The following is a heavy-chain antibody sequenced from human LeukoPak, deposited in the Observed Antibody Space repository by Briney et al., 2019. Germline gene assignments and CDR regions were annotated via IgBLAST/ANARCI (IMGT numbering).Heavy chain of an antibody. CDR1: GFTFDDYA. V-gene: IGHV3-9*01. D-gene: IGHD6-13*01. CDR2: ISWNSGSI. CDR3: AKEGIAAAGEDDSWFDP. J-gene: IGHJ5*02. Sequence: GGSLRLSCAASGFTFDDYAMHWVRQAPGKGLEWVSGISWNSGSIGYADSVKGRFTISRDNAKNSLYLQMNSLRAEDTALYYCAKEGIAAAGEDDSWFDPWGQGTLVTVSS.